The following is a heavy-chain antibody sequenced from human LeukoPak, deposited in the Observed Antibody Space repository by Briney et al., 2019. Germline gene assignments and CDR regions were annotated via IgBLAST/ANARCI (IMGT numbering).Heavy chain of an antibody. Sequence: PGGSLRLSCVASEFNFGDYGFHWVRQAAGKGLEWVAAMSSDGTKKFYADSVEGRSTISRDNSKNTLYLQMNSLRAEDTAVYYCAREELGGMDVWGQGTTVTVSS. CDR1: EFNFGDYG. CDR2: MSSDGTKK. CDR3: AREELGGMDV. D-gene: IGHD2/OR15-2a*01. V-gene: IGHV3-30-3*01. J-gene: IGHJ6*02.